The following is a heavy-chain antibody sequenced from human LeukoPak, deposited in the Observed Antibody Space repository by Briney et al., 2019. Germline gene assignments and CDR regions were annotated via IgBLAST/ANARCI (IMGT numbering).Heavy chain of an antibody. D-gene: IGHD1-1*01. CDR1: GFTFSSYN. CDR3: ASYLTTATTSGLGY. J-gene: IGHJ4*02. CDR2: ISSGSSTI. V-gene: IGHV3-48*04. Sequence: QPGGSLRLSCAASGFTFSSYNINWVRQAPGKGLEWVSFISSGSSTIYYADSVKGRFTISRDNAKNSLYLQMNSLRAEDTAVYYCASYLTTATTSGLGYWGQGTLVTVSS.